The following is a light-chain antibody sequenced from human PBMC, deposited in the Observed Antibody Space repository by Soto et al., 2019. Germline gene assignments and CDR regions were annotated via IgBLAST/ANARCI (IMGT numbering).Light chain of an antibody. J-gene: IGLJ2*01. V-gene: IGLV2-14*01. CDR1: SSDVGGYNY. CDR3: SSYTSSSPF. CDR2: DVS. Sequence: QSALTQPASVSGSPGQSITISCTGTSSDVGGYNYVSWYQQHPGKAPKLMIYDVSNRPSGVSNRFSGSKSGNTASLTISGLQAEDEADYYCSSYTSSSPFFGGGTTLTVL.